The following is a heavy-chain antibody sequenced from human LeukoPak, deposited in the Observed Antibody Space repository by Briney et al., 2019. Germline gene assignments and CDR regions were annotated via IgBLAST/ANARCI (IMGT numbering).Heavy chain of an antibody. CDR3: ARGRIHDYGGNPLSPLLDY. CDR1: GGSISSYY. J-gene: IGHJ4*02. V-gene: IGHV4-59*01. CDR2: IYYGGST. Sequence: SETLSLTCTVSGGSISSYYWSWIRQHPGKGLEWIGNIYYGGSTNYNPSLKSRVTISVDTSKNQFSLKLSSVTAADTAVYYCARGRIHDYGGNPLSPLLDYWGQGTLVTVSS. D-gene: IGHD4-23*01.